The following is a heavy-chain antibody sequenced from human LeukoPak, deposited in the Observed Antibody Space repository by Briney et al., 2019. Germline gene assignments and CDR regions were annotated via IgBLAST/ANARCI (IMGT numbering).Heavy chain of an antibody. D-gene: IGHD6-13*01. CDR3: VRDSAAAGTFIDY. V-gene: IGHV3-33*01. Sequence: GRSLRLSCAASGFTFSNYGMHWVRQAPGKGLEWVAVIWYDGSNKYYADSVKGRFTISRDNSKNTLYLQMNSLRAEDTAVYYCVRDSAAAGTFIDYWGQGTLVTVSS. J-gene: IGHJ4*02. CDR2: IWYDGSNK. CDR1: GFTFSNYG.